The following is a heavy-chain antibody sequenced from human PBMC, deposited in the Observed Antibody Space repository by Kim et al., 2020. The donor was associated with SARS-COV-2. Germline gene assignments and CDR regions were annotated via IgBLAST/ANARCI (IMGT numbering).Heavy chain of an antibody. V-gene: IGHV3-33*01. CDR2: IWYDGSNK. J-gene: IGHJ6*02. CDR3: ARVGASIVAADQHYYYGMDV. CDR1: GFTFSSYG. D-gene: IGHD6-13*01. Sequence: GGSLRLSCAASGFTFSSYGMHWVRQAPGKGLEWVAVIWYDGSNKYYADSVKGRFTISRDNSKNTLYLQMNSLRAEDTAVYYCARVGASIVAADQHYYYGMDVWGQGTTVTVSS.